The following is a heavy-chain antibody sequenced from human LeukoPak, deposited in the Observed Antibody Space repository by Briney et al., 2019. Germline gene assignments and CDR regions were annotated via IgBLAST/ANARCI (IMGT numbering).Heavy chain of an antibody. CDR1: GFTVSSNY. V-gene: IGHV3-66*03. CDR3: ARDTDYSGMDV. D-gene: IGHD4-17*01. J-gene: IGHJ6*04. CDR2: IYSGGYSGVNT. Sequence: PGGSLRLSCAASGFTVSSNYMSWVRQAPGTGLEWVSLIYSGGYSGVNTYYADSVKGRFTVSRDNSKNTLYLQMNSLRAEDTAVYYCARDTDYSGMDVWGKGTTVTASS.